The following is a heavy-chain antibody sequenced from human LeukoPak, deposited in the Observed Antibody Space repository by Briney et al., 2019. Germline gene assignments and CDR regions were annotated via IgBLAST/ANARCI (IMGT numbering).Heavy chain of an antibody. Sequence: SETLPLTCSVSGDSIITYYWSWIRQPAGEGLEWIGRIYSTGSTNYNPSLKSRVTMSVDTSKNQFSLKLSSVTAADTAVYYCARDAGNYRSGGLDYWGQGTLVTVSS. V-gene: IGHV4-4*07. CDR2: IYSTGST. CDR3: ARDAGNYRSGGLDY. D-gene: IGHD3-10*01. J-gene: IGHJ4*02. CDR1: GDSIITYY.